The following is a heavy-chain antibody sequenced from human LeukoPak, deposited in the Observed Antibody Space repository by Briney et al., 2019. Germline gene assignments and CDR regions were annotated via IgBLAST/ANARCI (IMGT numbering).Heavy chain of an antibody. CDR3: TKNSGWYGLS. V-gene: IGHV3-23*01. D-gene: IGHD6-19*01. Sequence: GGSLRLSCTVSGFTLSSYEMSWIRQAPGKGLEWVSSIDYDGGSGHYADSVKGRFTISRDNSNNTLFLHLNSLRGEDTAVYYCTKNSGWYGLSWGQGTLVTVSS. CDR1: GFTLSSYE. CDR2: IDYDGGSG. J-gene: IGHJ1*01.